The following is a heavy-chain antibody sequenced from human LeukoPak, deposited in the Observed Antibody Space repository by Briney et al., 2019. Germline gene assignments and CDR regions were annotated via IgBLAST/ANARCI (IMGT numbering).Heavy chain of an antibody. D-gene: IGHD3-9*01. J-gene: IGHJ4*02. CDR1: GFTVSSNY. V-gene: IGHV3-53*04. Sequence: HPGGSLRLSCAASGFTVSSNYMSWVRQAPGKGLEWVSVIYSGGSTYYADSVKGRFTISRHNSKNTLYLQMNSLRAEDTAVYYCARVVSCYDILTGYYSGYYFDYWGQGTLVTVSS. CDR3: ARVVSCYDILTGYYSGYYFDY. CDR2: IYSGGST.